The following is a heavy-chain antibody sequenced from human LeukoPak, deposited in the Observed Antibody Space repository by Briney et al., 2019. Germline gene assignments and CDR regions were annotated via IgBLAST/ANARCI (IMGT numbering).Heavy chain of an antibody. J-gene: IGHJ6*02. CDR1: GSSFTSYW. CDR2: IDPSDSYT. Sequence: GESLRISCKGSGSSFTSYWISWVRQMPGKVLEWMGRIDPSDSYTNYSPSFQGHVTISTYKSIRTPYMQWSRLKDSYTAMYYCARSHYGMDVWGQGTTVTVSS. V-gene: IGHV5-10-1*01. CDR3: ARSHYGMDV.